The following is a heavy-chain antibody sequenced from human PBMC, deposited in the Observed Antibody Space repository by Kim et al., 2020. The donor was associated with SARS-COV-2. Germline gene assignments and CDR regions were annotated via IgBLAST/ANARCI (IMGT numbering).Heavy chain of an antibody. Sequence: GGSLRLSCAASGFTFSSYGMHWVRQAPGKGLEWVAVISYDGSNKYYADSVKGRFTISRDNSKNTLYLQMNSLRAEDTAVYYCAKVGRLQSYYYYYGMDVWGQGTTVTVSS. V-gene: IGHV3-30*18. CDR1: GFTFSSYG. D-gene: IGHD1-1*01. CDR3: AKVGRLQSYYYYYGMDV. J-gene: IGHJ6*02. CDR2: ISYDGSNK.